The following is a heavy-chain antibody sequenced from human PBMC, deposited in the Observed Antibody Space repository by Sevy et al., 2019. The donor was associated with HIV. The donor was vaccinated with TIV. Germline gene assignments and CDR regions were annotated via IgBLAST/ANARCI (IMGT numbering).Heavy chain of an antibody. Sequence: ASVKVSCKASGYTFTSYDINWVRQATGQGLEWMGWMNPNSGNTGYAQMFQGRVTMTRNTSISTAYMELSSLRSEDTAVYYCARGLVRYCSSTSCYSVWGQGTLVTVSS. CDR3: ARGLVRYCSSTSCYSV. D-gene: IGHD2-2*02. J-gene: IGHJ4*02. V-gene: IGHV1-8*01. CDR1: GYTFTSYD. CDR2: MNPNSGNT.